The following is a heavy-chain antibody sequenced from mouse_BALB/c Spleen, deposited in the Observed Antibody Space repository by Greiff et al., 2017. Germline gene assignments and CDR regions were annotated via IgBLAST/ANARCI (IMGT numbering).Heavy chain of an antibody. CDR2: ISSGGSYT. D-gene: IGHD2-4*01. J-gene: IGHJ4*01. Sequence: EVKLMESGGGLVKPGGSLKLSCAASGFTFSSYAMSWVRQTPEKRLEWVATISSGGSYTYYPDSVKGRFTISRDNAKNTLYLQMSSLRSEDTAMYYCARGYDYDDGEHAMDYWGQGTSVTVSS. CDR1: GFTFSSYA. CDR3: ARGYDYDDGEHAMDY. V-gene: IGHV5-9-3*01.